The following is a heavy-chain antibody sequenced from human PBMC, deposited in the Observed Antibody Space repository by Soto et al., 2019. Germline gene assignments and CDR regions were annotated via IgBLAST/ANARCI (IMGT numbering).Heavy chain of an antibody. J-gene: IGHJ6*02. CDR1: SDSMNSGGYY. CDR3: ARRGGSSSGYYAMDV. V-gene: IGHV4-31*03. Sequence: SETLSLTCSVSSDSMNSGGYYWSWIRQHPGKGLEWIGYIYSNGDTYYNPSLKSRVTISVDTSKNQFSLNLTSVTAADTAVYYCARRGGSSSGYYAMDVWGQGTTVTVSS. CDR2: IYSNGDT. D-gene: IGHD6-6*01.